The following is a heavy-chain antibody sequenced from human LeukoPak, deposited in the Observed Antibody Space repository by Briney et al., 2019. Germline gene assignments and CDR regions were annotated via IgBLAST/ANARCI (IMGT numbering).Heavy chain of an antibody. V-gene: IGHV3-30*04. D-gene: IGHD3-10*01. CDR2: ISYDGSNK. CDR1: GFTFSSYA. CDR3: ARDEMVRGVTKNDAFDI. Sequence: GGSLRLSCAASGFTFSSYAMHWVRQAPGKGLEWVAVISYDGSNKYCADSVKGRFTISRDNSKNTLYLQMNSLRAEDTAVYYCARDEMVRGVTKNDAFDIWGQGTMVTVSS. J-gene: IGHJ3*02.